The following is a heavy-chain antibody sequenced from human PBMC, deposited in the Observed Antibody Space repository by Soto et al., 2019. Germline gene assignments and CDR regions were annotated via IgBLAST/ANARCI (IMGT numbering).Heavy chain of an antibody. V-gene: IGHV3-7*05. Sequence: EVQLVESGGGLVQPGGSLRLSCGVSGFTFGDYWLTWVRQAPGKGLEWVSSMNQDGNGGFYGDSVKGRFTISRVTAKNSMYTQMNRLRAEDTAVYYCASLRIPYAVDVWGQGTTVTVSS. CDR1: GFTFGDYW. J-gene: IGHJ6*02. D-gene: IGHD3-16*01. CDR3: ASLRIPYAVDV. CDR2: MNQDGNGG.